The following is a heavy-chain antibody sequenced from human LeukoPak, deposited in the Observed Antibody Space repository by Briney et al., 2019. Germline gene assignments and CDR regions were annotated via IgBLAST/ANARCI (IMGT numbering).Heavy chain of an antibody. CDR3: ARDVGASNFDS. CDR1: GGSISSSSYY. Sequence: SETLSLTCTVSGGSISSSSYYWGWIRQPPGKGLEWIGYIYYSGSTNYNPSLKGRVTVSVDTSKNQFFLKLRSVTAADTAVYYCARDVGASNFDSWGQGVQVTVSS. D-gene: IGHD1-26*01. CDR2: IYYSGST. J-gene: IGHJ4*02. V-gene: IGHV4-61*05.